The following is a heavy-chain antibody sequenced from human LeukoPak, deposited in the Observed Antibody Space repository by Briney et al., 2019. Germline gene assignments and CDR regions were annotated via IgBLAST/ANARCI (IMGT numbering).Heavy chain of an antibody. CDR1: GGSISSYY. CDR3: AREPAGIAAAGTIDY. J-gene: IGHJ4*02. CDR2: IYPSGST. D-gene: IGHD6-13*01. Sequence: PSETLSLTCTVSGGSISSYYWSWIRQPAGKGLEWIGRIYPSGSTNYNPSLKSRVTMSVDTSKNQFSLKLSSVTAADTAVYYCAREPAGIAAAGTIDYWGQGTLVTVSS. V-gene: IGHV4-4*07.